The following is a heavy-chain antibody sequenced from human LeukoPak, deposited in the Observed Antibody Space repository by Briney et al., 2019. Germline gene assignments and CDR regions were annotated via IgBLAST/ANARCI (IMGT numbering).Heavy chain of an antibody. CDR3: ARVLLSGGKTPMGLNYYYYYGMDV. CDR2: IYYSGST. Sequence: SETLSLTCTVSGGSISSGGYYWSWIRQHPGKGLEWIGYIYYSGSTYYNPSLKSRVTISVDTSKNQFSLKLSSVTAADTAVYYCARVLLSGGKTPMGLNYYYYYGMDVWGQGTTVTVSS. D-gene: IGHD1-26*01. CDR1: GGSISSGGYY. J-gene: IGHJ6*02. V-gene: IGHV4-31*03.